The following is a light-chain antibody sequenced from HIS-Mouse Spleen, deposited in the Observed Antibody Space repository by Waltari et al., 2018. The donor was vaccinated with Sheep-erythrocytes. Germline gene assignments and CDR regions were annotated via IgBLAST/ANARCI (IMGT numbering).Light chain of an antibody. Sequence: QSALTQPRSVSGSPGQSVTISCTGTSSDVGGYNYVSWYQQHPDKAPKLMIYDVSRRASGVPYRFSGSKSGNTASLTISGLQAEDEADYYCCSYAGSYNHVFATGTKVTVL. CDR2: DVS. CDR3: CSYAGSYNHV. J-gene: IGLJ1*01. V-gene: IGLV2-11*01. CDR1: SSDVGGYNY.